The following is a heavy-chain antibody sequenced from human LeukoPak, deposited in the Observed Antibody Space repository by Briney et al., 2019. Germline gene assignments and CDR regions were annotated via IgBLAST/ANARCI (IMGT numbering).Heavy chain of an antibody. CDR3: ARRGWGSSPYYYYCGMDV. J-gene: IGHJ6*02. V-gene: IGHV5-51*01. Sequence: GESLKISSKGPGYTFTSYWIGWVRPMPGEGLGWMGIIYPVDSDTRYSPSFQGQVTISADKSISTAYLRWSSLKASDTAMYYCARRGWGSSPYYYYCGMDVWGQGTTVTVSS. CDR2: IYPVDSDT. D-gene: IGHD6-6*01. CDR1: GYTFTSYW.